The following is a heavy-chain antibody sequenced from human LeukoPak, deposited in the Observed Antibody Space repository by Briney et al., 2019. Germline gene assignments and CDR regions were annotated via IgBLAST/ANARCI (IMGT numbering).Heavy chain of an antibody. Sequence: SETLSLTCSVSGGSISSFYCNWMRQPAGKGLEWIGRIYTSGTTTYNPSLKSRVTMSVDTSKNQFSLKLSSVTAADTAVYYCARVSSVWIKDYYYYMDVWGKGTTVTISS. CDR2: IYTSGTT. CDR3: ARVSSVWIKDYYYYMDV. D-gene: IGHD5-12*01. CDR1: GGSISSFY. V-gene: IGHV4-4*07. J-gene: IGHJ6*03.